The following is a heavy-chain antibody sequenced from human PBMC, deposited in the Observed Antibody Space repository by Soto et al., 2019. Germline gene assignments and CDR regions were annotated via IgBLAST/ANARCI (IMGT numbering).Heavy chain of an antibody. Sequence: EVQLLESGGGLVQPGGSLRLSCAASGFTFSSYAMSWVRQAPGEGLEWVSSISSSSSYIYYADSVKGRFTISRDNAKNSLYLQMNSLRAEDTAVYYCAGATYYYDSSGSGYYYYGMDVWGQGTTVTVSS. CDR1: GFTFSSYA. V-gene: IGHV3-21*01. CDR2: ISSSSSYI. J-gene: IGHJ6*02. CDR3: AGATYYYDSSGSGYYYYGMDV. D-gene: IGHD3-22*01.